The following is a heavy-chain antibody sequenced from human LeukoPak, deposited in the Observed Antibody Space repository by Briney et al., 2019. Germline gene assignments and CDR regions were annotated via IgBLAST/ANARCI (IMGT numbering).Heavy chain of an antibody. V-gene: IGHV4-30-4*01. Sequence: SQTLSLTCTVSGGSISSGDYYWSWIRQPPGKGLEWIGYIYYSGSTYYNPSLKGRVTISVDTSKNQFSLKLSSVTAADTAVYYCAREDILTGYRDDYWGQGTLVTVSS. D-gene: IGHD3-9*01. CDR1: GGSISSGDYY. CDR2: IYYSGST. J-gene: IGHJ4*02. CDR3: AREDILTGYRDDY.